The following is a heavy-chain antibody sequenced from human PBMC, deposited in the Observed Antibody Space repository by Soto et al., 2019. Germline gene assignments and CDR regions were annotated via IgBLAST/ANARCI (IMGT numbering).Heavy chain of an antibody. CDR1: GGSFSDAF. Sequence: QVHLQQWGAGLLKPSGTLSLTCAVSGGSFSDAFWSWVRQSPGRGLEWIGEVFHTGTTNYNPSLKSRVTLSVDTAKNQFSLRLTSETAADSAVYYCARAPRELLAEGPLFLYYYYGLDVWGQGTTVTVSS. D-gene: IGHD1-7*01. J-gene: IGHJ6*02. CDR2: VFHTGTT. V-gene: IGHV4-34*12. CDR3: ARAPRELLAEGPLFLYYYYGLDV.